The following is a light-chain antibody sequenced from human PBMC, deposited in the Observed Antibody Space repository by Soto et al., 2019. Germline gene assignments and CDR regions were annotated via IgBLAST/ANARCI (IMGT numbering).Light chain of an antibody. Sequence: QSVLTQTRSVSGSPGQSVTISCTGTSSDVGGYNYVSWYQQHPGKAPKLMIYDVSKRPSGFPDRFSGSKSGNTASLTISGLQAEYEADYYCCSYAGSYTYVFGTGTKLTVL. J-gene: IGLJ1*01. V-gene: IGLV2-11*01. CDR1: SSDVGGYNY. CDR3: CSYAGSYTYV. CDR2: DVS.